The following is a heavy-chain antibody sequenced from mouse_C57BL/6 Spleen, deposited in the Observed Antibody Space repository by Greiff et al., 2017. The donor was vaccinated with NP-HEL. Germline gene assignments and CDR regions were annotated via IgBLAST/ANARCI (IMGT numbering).Heavy chain of an antibody. V-gene: IGHV1-52*01. CDR1: GYTFTSYW. J-gene: IGHJ4*01. CDR2: IDPSDSET. D-gene: IGHD1-1*01. CDR3: ARSAYGHYAMDY. Sequence: QVQLQQPGAELVRPGSSVKLSCKASGYTFTSYWMHWVKQRPIQGLEWIGNIDPSDSETHYNQKFKDKATLTVDKSSSTAYMQLSSLTSEDSAVYYCARSAYGHYAMDYWGQGTSVTVSS.